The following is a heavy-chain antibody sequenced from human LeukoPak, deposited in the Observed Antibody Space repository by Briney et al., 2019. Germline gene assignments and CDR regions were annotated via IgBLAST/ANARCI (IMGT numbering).Heavy chain of an antibody. CDR2: ISYDGSNK. J-gene: IGHJ4*02. V-gene: IGHV3-30-3*01. Sequence: GGSLRLSCAASGFTFSNAWMSWVRQAPGKGLEWVAVISYDGSNKYYADSVKGRFTISRDNSKNTLYLQMNSLRAEDTAVYYCARAPHYYDSSGYFYWGQGTLVTVSS. CDR3: ARAPHYYDSSGYFY. D-gene: IGHD3-22*01. CDR1: GFTFSNAW.